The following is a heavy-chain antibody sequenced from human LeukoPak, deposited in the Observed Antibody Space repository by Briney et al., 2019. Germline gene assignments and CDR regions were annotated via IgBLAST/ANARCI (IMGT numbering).Heavy chain of an antibody. Sequence: GGSLRLPCAASGFTFSSYWMHWVRQAPGKGLVWVSRINSDGSSTSYADSVKGRFTISRDNAKNTLYLQMNSLRAEDTAVYYXARGPRTXYYDSSGHFIDYWGQGTLVTVSS. CDR2: INSDGSST. CDR1: GFTFSSYW. V-gene: IGHV3-74*01. D-gene: IGHD3-22*01. J-gene: IGHJ4*02. CDR3: ARGPRTXYYDSSGHFIDY.